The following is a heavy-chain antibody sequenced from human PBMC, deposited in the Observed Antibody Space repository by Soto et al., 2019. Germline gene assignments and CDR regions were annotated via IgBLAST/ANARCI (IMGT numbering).Heavy chain of an antibody. J-gene: IGHJ1*01. Sequence: GESLKISCKASGYTFNTHWIGWVRQMPGKGLEWMGIIYPGDSDTRYSPSLQGQVTISADKSISTAYLQWSSLKASDTAMYYCAAALNTGWYEFRWGQGTLVTVSS. D-gene: IGHD6-19*01. CDR3: AAALNTGWYEFR. CDR1: GYTFNTHW. V-gene: IGHV5-51*01. CDR2: IYPGDSDT.